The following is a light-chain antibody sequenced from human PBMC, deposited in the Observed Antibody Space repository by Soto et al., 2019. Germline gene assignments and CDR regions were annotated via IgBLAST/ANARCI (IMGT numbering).Light chain of an antibody. Sequence: EIVMTQSPATLSVSPGERATLSCRASQNINNNLAWYQQKPGQVPRLLIYHASTGATGIPARFSGSGSGTELTLTISRVQFEDFAFYYCQQYNDLPLTFGGGTKVEIK. V-gene: IGKV3-15*01. CDR1: QNINNN. J-gene: IGKJ4*01. CDR2: HAS. CDR3: QQYNDLPLT.